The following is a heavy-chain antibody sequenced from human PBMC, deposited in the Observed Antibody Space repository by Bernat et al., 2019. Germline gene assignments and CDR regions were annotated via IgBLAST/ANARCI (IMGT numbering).Heavy chain of an antibody. J-gene: IGHJ3*02. Sequence: QVQLVQSGAEVKKPGASVKVSCKASGYTFTSYGISWVRQAPGQGLEWMGWISAYNGNTNYAQKLQGRVTMTTDTSMSTAYMELRSLRSDDTAVYYCARDDCSSTSCYLAMMTDAFDIWGQGTMVTVSS. CDR1: GYTFTSYG. V-gene: IGHV1-18*01. D-gene: IGHD2-2*01. CDR3: ARDDCSSTSCYLAMMTDAFDI. CDR2: ISAYNGNT.